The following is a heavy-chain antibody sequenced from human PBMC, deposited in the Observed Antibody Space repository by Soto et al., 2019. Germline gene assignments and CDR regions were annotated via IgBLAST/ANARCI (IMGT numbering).Heavy chain of an antibody. J-gene: IGHJ2*01. CDR2: IYYSGST. CDR1: GVSISSYY. V-gene: IGHV4-59*01. Sequence: QVQLQESGPGLVKPSETLSLTCTVSGVSISSYYWSWIRQPPGKGLEWIGYIYYSGSTNYNPSLKHRVTISVDTSKNQFSLKLSSVTAADTAVYYCARGRGGYFDLWGRGTLVTVSS. CDR3: ARGRGGYFDL.